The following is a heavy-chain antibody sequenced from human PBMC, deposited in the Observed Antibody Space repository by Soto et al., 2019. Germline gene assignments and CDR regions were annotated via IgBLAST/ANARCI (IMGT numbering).Heavy chain of an antibody. CDR2: VSSSSSAI. CDR1: GFTFSRYR. D-gene: IGHD3-22*01. V-gene: IGHV3-48*02. Sequence: EVQLVEAGGGLVQPGGSLRLSCAATGFTFSRYRMNWVRQAPGKGLAGVSYVSSSSSAIYYADSVKGRFTISRDNARNSRYLQMNGLRDEDTAVYYCARGADDISGAKLDSGGQGLLVTVSS. J-gene: IGHJ5*01. CDR3: ARGADDISGAKLDS.